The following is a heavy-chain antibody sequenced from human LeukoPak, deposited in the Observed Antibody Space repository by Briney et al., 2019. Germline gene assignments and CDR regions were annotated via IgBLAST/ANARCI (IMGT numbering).Heavy chain of an antibody. D-gene: IGHD3-3*01. CDR2: IYYSGST. CDR1: GGPVSSGSYY. Sequence: SETLSLTCTVSGGPVSSGSYYWSWIRQPPGKGLEWIGYIYYSGSTNYNPSLKSRVTISVDTSKSQFSLKLSSVTAADTAVYYCARLQESAYDFWSGYSRINWFDPWGQGTLVTVSS. J-gene: IGHJ5*02. V-gene: IGHV4-61*01. CDR3: ARLQESAYDFWSGYSRINWFDP.